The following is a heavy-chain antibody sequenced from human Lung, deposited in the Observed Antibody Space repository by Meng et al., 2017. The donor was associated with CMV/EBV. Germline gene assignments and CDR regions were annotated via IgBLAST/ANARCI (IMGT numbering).Heavy chain of an antibody. Sequence: GESXKISCAASGFTFSSYAMHSVRQAPGKGLEWVAVISYDGSNKYYADSVKGRFTISRDNSKNTLYLQMNSLRAEDTAVYYCARDWNVVVPAATYYYYGMDVWXQGTXVTVSS. V-gene: IGHV3-30-3*01. D-gene: IGHD2-2*01. CDR2: ISYDGSNK. CDR3: ARDWNVVVPAATYYYYGMDV. J-gene: IGHJ6*02. CDR1: GFTFSSYA.